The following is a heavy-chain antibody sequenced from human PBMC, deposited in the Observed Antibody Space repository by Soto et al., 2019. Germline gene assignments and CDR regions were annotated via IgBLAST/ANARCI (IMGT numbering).Heavy chain of an antibody. Sequence: EVQLVESGGGLVQPGGSLRLSCAASGFTFSSYSMNWVRQAPGKGLEWVSYISSSSSTIYYADSVKGRFTISRDNAKNSLYLQMNSLRDEDTAVYYCQSTYYYDSSGSDAFDIWGQGTMVTVSS. CDR3: QSTYYYDSSGSDAFDI. D-gene: IGHD3-22*01. CDR2: ISSSSSTI. J-gene: IGHJ3*02. CDR1: GFTFSSYS. V-gene: IGHV3-48*02.